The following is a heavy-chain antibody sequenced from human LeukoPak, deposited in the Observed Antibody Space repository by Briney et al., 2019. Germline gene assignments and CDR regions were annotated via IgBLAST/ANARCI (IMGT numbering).Heavy chain of an antibody. D-gene: IGHD5-12*01. CDR2: IYTSGST. CDR3: AREGRGYDSRSELVGY. Sequence: SETLSLTCTVSGGSISSSSYYWSWIRQPAGKGLEWIGRIYTSGSTNYNPSLKSRVTMSVDTSKNQFSLKLSSVTAADTAVYYCAREGRGYDSRSELVGYWGQGTLVTVSS. V-gene: IGHV4-61*02. J-gene: IGHJ4*02. CDR1: GGSISSSSYY.